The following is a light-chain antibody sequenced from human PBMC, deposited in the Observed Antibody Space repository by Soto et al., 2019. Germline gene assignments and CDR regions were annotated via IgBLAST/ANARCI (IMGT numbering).Light chain of an antibody. J-gene: IGLJ1*01. V-gene: IGLV1-44*01. CDR3: AAWDDRLNGYV. CDR1: SSNIGTNT. CDR2: SSN. Sequence: QSALTQPPSASGTPGQRVTISCSGGSSNIGTNTVNWYQQLPGTAPKLLIYSSNQRPSGVPDRFSGSKSGTSASLAISGLQSEDEAVYYCAAWDDRLNGYVFGTGTKVTVL.